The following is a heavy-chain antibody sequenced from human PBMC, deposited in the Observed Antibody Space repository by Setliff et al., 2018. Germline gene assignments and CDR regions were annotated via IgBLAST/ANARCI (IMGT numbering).Heavy chain of an antibody. CDR1: GGSISTYH. Sequence: SETLSLTCSVSGGSISTYHWSWIRQPPEKGLEWIGSISYGGNTYYNPSLQSRATISVDTSKSQFSLNLSNVTAADTAVYYCASGLGFDYWGPGSLVTVSS. CDR2: ISYGGNT. J-gene: IGHJ4*01. CDR3: ASGLGFDY. D-gene: IGHD7-27*01. V-gene: IGHV4-59*08.